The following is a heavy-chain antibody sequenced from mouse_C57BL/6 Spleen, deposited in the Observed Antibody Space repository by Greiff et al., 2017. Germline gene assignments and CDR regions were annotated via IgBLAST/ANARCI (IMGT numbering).Heavy chain of an antibody. CDR2: IYPGSGNT. V-gene: IGHV1-84*01. Sequence: QVHVKQSGPELVKPGASVKISCKASGYTFTDYYINWVKQRPGQGLEWIGWIYPGSGNTKYNEKFKDKATLTVDTSSSTAYMQLSSLTSEDSAVYFCARGDYGSSYWYFDVWGTGTTVTVSS. CDR3: ARGDYGSSYWYFDV. D-gene: IGHD1-1*01. J-gene: IGHJ1*03. CDR1: GYTFTDYY.